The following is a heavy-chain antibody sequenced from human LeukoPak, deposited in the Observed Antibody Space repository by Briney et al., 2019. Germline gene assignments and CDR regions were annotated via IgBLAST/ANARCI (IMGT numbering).Heavy chain of an antibody. V-gene: IGHV1-58*02. J-gene: IGHJ4*02. CDR1: GFTFTSSA. CDR2: IVVGSGNT. Sequence: ASVKVSCKASGFTFTSSAMQWVRQARGQRLELIGWIVVGSGNTNYAQKFQERVTITRDMSTSTAYMELSSLRSEDTAVYYCATGVGYTSPFDYWGQGTLVTVSS. CDR3: ATGVGYTSPFDY. D-gene: IGHD5-24*01.